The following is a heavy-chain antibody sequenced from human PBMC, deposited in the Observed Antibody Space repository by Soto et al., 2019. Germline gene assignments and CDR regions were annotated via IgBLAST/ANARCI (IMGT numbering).Heavy chain of an antibody. D-gene: IGHD3-22*01. V-gene: IGHV3-30*18. CDR3: AKDWSPYYYDSSGQLDY. CDR2: ISYDGSNK. CDR1: GFTFSSYG. Sequence: PGGSLRLSCAASGFTFSSYGMHWVRQAPGKGLEWVAVISYDGSNKYYADSVKGRFTISRDNSKNTLYLQMNSLRAEDTAVYYCAKDWSPYYYDSSGQLDYWGQGTLVTVSS. J-gene: IGHJ4*02.